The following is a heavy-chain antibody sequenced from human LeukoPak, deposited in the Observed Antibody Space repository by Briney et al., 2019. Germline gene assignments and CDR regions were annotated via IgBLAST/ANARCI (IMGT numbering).Heavy chain of an antibody. Sequence: PGGSLRLSCAASGFTFSSYAMSWVRQAPGKGLEWVSAISGSGGSTYYADSVKGQFTISRDNSKNTLYLQMNSLRAEDTAVYYCAKDLEGYGSGSFDYWGQGTLVTVSS. CDR3: AKDLEGYGSGSFDY. CDR2: ISGSGGST. CDR1: GFTFSSYA. J-gene: IGHJ4*02. V-gene: IGHV3-23*01. D-gene: IGHD3-10*01.